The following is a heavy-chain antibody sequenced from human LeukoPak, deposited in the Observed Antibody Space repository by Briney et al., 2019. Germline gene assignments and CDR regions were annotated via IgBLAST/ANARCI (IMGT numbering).Heavy chain of an antibody. CDR1: GGSISSYY. CDR2: IYYSGST. Sequence: PSETLSLTCTVSGGSISSYYWSWIRQPPGKGLEWIGYIYYSGSTNYNPSLKSRVTISVDTSKNQSSLKLSSVTAADTAVYYCAREGDNSIYYDSRGYYLGVWGQGTLVTVSS. J-gene: IGHJ4*02. CDR3: AREGDNSIYYDSRGYYLGV. D-gene: IGHD3-22*01. V-gene: IGHV4-59*01.